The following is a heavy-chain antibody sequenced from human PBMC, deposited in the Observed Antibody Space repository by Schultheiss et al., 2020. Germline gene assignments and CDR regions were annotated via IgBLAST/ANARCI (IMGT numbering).Heavy chain of an antibody. CDR3: AKDLDCSSTSCYRGMNDYYYYGMDV. V-gene: IGHV3-30*02. CDR2: IRYDGSNK. Sequence: GGSLRLSCAASGFSYSTYGMHWVRQAPGKGLEWVAVIRYDGSNKYYADSVKGRFTISRDNSKNTLYLQMNSLRAEDTAVYYCAKDLDCSSTSCYRGMNDYYYYGMDVWGQGTTVTVSS. J-gene: IGHJ6*02. CDR1: GFSYSTYG. D-gene: IGHD2-2*02.